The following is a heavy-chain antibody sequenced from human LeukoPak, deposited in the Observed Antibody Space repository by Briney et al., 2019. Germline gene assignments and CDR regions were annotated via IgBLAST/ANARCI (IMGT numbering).Heavy chain of an antibody. Sequence: PGGSLRLSCAASGFTFSSNWMHWVRQAPGKGLVWVSRINEDGSTTNYADSVKGRSTIFRDNAKNTLYLQMISLRAEDTAVYYCVRDLGGRSGHWGQGTQVTVSS. CDR1: GFTFSSNW. D-gene: IGHD1-26*01. V-gene: IGHV3-74*01. J-gene: IGHJ4*02. CDR3: VRDLGGRSGH. CDR2: INEDGSTT.